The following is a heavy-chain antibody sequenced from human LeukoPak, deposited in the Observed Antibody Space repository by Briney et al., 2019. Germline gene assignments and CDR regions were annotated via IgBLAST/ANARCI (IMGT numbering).Heavy chain of an antibody. D-gene: IGHD2-15*01. CDR1: GGSISSSSYY. V-gene: IGHV4-39*07. CDR3: TREHCSGGSCYSIYYYYYMDV. Sequence: ASETLSLTCTVSGGSISSSSYYWGWIRQPPGKGLEWIGSIYYSGSTYYNPSLKSRVTISVDTSKNQFSLKLSSVTAADTAVYYGTREHCSGGSCYSIYYYYYMDVWGKGTTVTVSS. J-gene: IGHJ6*03. CDR2: IYYSGST.